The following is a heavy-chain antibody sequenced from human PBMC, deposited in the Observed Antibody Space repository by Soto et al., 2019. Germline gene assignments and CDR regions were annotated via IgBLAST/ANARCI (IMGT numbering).Heavy chain of an antibody. V-gene: IGHV3-11*05. CDR2: ISSSSSYT. CDR3: ARERGSGSYYNVGY. CDR1: GFTFSDYY. J-gene: IGHJ4*02. Sequence: QVQLVESGGGLVKPGGSLRLSCAASGFTFSDYYMSWIRQAPGKGLEWVSYISSSSSYTNYADSVKGRFTISRDNAKNSLSLQMNSLRAEDTAVYYCARERGSGSYYNVGYWGQGTLVTVSS. D-gene: IGHD3-10*01.